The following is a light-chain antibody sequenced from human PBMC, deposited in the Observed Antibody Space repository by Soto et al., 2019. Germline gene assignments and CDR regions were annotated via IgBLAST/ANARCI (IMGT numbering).Light chain of an antibody. CDR1: SSNIGAGYD. V-gene: IGLV1-40*01. Sequence: QSVLTQPPSVSGAPGQRVTISCTGSSSNIGAGYDVHWYQQFPGKAPKLLIYGHNNRPSGVPDRFSGSKSGTSASLAITGLQAEDEADYYCQSYDTSLSGSVVFGGGTKLPS. CDR2: GHN. CDR3: QSYDTSLSGSVV. J-gene: IGLJ2*01.